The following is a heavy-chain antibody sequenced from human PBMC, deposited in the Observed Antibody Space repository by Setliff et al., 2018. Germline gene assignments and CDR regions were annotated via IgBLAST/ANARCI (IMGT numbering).Heavy chain of an antibody. V-gene: IGHV1-69*13. Sequence: WASVKVSCKASGGNFNNYAINWVRQAPGQGLEWVGRIIPLFGTTNFAQEFQGRVTITADESTTTAYMELSSLRVEDTAIYYCARGKMDVVAVAGKYCVMDVWGQGTTVTVSS. CDR2: IIPLFGTT. J-gene: IGHJ6*02. D-gene: IGHD6-19*01. CDR1: GGNFNNYA. CDR3: ARGKMDVVAVAGKYCVMDV.